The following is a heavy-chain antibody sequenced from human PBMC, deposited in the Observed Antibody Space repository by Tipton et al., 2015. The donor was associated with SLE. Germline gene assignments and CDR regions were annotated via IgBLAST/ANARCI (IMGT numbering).Heavy chain of an antibody. D-gene: IGHD6-19*01. Sequence: SLRLSCAASGFTLTNYVIHWVRQAPGKGLEWVAAISHDDISKYYADSVKGRFTFSRDTSKNTLYLEVNSLRDEDTAEYYCARERYSSGRCGIFDIWGQGAMVTVSS. J-gene: IGHJ3*02. CDR2: ISHDDISK. CDR3: ARERYSSGRCGIFDI. V-gene: IGHV3-30-3*01. CDR1: GFTLTNYV.